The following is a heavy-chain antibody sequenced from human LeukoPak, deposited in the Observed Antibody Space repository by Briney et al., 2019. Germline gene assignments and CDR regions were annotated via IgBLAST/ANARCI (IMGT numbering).Heavy chain of an antibody. CDR3: ASDYGSGSYRFDY. D-gene: IGHD3-10*01. CDR1: GDSLSSSS. CDR2: VYNSGST. J-gene: IGHJ4*02. Sequence: SETLSLTCTVSGDSLSSSSWSWIRQPPGKGLEWIGYVYNSGSTTYNPSLKSRLTLSLDTSEKQFSLNLRSVTAADTAVYYCASDYGSGSYRFDYWGQGILVIGSS. V-gene: IGHV4-59*01.